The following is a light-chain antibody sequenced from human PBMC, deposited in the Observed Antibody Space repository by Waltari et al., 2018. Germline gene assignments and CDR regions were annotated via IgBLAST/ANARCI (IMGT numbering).Light chain of an antibody. CDR3: QQYNNWPLT. Sequence: EIVMTQSPATLSVSPGERATLSCGASQRISTNLAWYQQKPGQAPRLLIYGDSPRATGIPARFSGSGSGTDFTLSISSLQSEDFAVYYCQQYNNWPLTFGGGTKVEIK. CDR2: GDS. J-gene: IGKJ4*01. V-gene: IGKV3-15*01. CDR1: QRISTN.